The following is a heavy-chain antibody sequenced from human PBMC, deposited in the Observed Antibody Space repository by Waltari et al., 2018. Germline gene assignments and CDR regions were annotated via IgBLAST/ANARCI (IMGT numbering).Heavy chain of an antibody. Sequence: QLQLQESGPGLVKPSETLSLTCTVSGGSISSSTLFWGWIRQPRGKGLEWLGSIYDGGTTYYNPALKSRVTRSVDTSKNQFSLKVNSVTAADTAVYYCATHPPSQLWVVLNWFDPWGQGILVTVSS. CDR2: IYDGGTT. J-gene: IGHJ5*02. V-gene: IGHV4-39*01. CDR1: GGSISSSTLF. CDR3: ATHPPSQLWVVLNWFDP. D-gene: IGHD2-21*01.